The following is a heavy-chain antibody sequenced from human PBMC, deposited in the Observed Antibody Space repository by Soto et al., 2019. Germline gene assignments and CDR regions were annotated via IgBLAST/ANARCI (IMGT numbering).Heavy chain of an antibody. D-gene: IGHD4-17*01. V-gene: IGHV4-34*01. CDR2: INYRGIT. J-gene: IGHJ6*02. Sequence: QVQLQQWGAGLLKPSETLSLTCGVSGGSFRGYSWNWIRQSPEKGLEWIGEINYRGITSYNPSLRSRVTIPLDTSTNRFSLTLTSVTAADTAIYYCARAPMDDYGNYYDGMDVWGQGTTITVS. CDR3: ARAPMDDYGNYYDGMDV. CDR1: GGSFRGYS.